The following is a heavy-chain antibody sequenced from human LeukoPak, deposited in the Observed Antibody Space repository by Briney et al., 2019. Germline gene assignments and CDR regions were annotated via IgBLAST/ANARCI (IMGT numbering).Heavy chain of an antibody. D-gene: IGHD3-10*01. CDR3: ARARKSGGITMIRGVKDRGWFDP. V-gene: IGHV3-30*02. CDR1: GFTFSNYG. CDR2: IRYDGSNK. J-gene: IGHJ5*02. Sequence: SGGSLRLSCAASGFTFSNYGMHWVRQAPGKGLEWVAFIRYDGSNKYYADSVKGRFTISRDNSKNTLYLQMNSLRAEDTAVYYCARARKSGGITMIRGVKDRGWFDPWGQGTLVTVSS.